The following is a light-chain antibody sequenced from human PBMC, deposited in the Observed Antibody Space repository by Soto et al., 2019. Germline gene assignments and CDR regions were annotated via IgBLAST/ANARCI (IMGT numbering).Light chain of an antibody. CDR2: KIN. CDR1: NSNIGVNN. V-gene: IGLV1-47*01. J-gene: IGLJ2*01. Sequence: QSALTQPPSASGTPGQRVTISCAGSNSNIGVNNVYWYQQLPGTAPKLLIYKINQRPSGVPDRFSGSKSGTSASLAVSGLRSEDEADYYSAVWDDNLSGVVFGGGTKLTVL. CDR3: AVWDDNLSGVV.